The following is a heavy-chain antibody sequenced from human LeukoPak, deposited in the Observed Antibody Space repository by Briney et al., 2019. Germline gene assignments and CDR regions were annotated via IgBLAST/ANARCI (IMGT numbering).Heavy chain of an antibody. V-gene: IGHV4-34*01. CDR2: INHSGST. J-gene: IGHJ6*02. CDR3: ASLTRRLYYYYGMDV. CDR1: GGSFSGYY. D-gene: IGHD1-14*01. Sequence: SETLSLTCAVYGGSFSGYYWSWIRQPPGKGLEWIGEINHSGSTNYNPSLKSRVTISVDTSKNQFSLKLSSVTAADTAVYYCASLTRRLYYYYGMDVWGQGTTVTVSS.